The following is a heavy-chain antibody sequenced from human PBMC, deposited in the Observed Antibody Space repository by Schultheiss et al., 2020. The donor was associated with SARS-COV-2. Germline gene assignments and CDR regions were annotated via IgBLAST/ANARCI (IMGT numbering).Heavy chain of an antibody. D-gene: IGHD6-6*01. J-gene: IGHJ5*02. CDR2: IYPVDSDT. CDR1: GYSFTSYW. CDR3: ARRVAARRGWFDP. Sequence: GESLKISCKGSGYSFTSYWIGWVRQMPGKGLEWMGIIYPVDSDTKYSPSFQGQVTISVDKSISTAYLQWSSLKASDTAMYYCARRVAARRGWFDPWGQGTLVTVSS. V-gene: IGHV5-51*01.